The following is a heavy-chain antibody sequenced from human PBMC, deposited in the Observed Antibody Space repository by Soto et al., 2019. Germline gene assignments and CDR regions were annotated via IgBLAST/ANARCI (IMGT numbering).Heavy chain of an antibody. CDR1: GDTFSFYT. D-gene: IGHD2-15*01. V-gene: IGHV1-69*02. CDR3: AAIYFSGYRAFDY. J-gene: IGHJ4*01. Sequence: QVQLVQSGAEVKKPGSSVKVSCKASGDTFSFYTINWVRQAPGLGLEWMGRVNPIVSMSNYAQKFQGRATTTPHKPTTTAYMQLSSLTPEHTAIYSCAAIYFSGYRAFDYWGHGALVTVSS. CDR2: VNPIVSMS.